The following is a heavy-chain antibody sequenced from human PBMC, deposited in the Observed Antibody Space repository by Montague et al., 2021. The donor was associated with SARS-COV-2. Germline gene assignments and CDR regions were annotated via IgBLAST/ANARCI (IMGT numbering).Heavy chain of an antibody. Sequence: TLSLTCTVSGGSISSGGYYWSWIRQHPGKGLEWIGYIYYSGSTYYNPSLKSQVTISVDTSKNQFSLKLSSVTAADTAVYYCARHDDILTTYYYYYGMDVWGQGTTVTVSS. J-gene: IGHJ6*02. CDR2: IYYSGST. V-gene: IGHV4-31*01. CDR3: ARHDDILTTYYYYYGMDV. CDR1: GGSISSGGYY. D-gene: IGHD3-9*01.